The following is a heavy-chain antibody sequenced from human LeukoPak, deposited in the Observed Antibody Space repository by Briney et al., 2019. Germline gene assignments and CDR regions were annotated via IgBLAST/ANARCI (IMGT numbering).Heavy chain of an antibody. CDR2: IHYSGST. Sequence: SETLSLTCTVSGDSISSYYWSWIRQPPGKGLEWIGYIHYSGSTNYNPSLKSRVTISVDTSKNQFSLKLSSVTAADTAVYYCAREGDDSSGYDYWGQGTLVTVSS. CDR1: GDSISSYY. J-gene: IGHJ4*02. V-gene: IGHV4-59*01. D-gene: IGHD3-22*01. CDR3: AREGDDSSGYDY.